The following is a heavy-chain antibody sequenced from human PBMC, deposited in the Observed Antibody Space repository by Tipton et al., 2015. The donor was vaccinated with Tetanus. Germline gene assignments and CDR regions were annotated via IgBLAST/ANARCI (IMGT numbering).Heavy chain of an antibody. D-gene: IGHD6-6*01. J-gene: IGHJ4*02. CDR3: AVLQSSSSPFDY. CDR2: IYHSGST. V-gene: IGHV4-4*02. CDR1: GGSITSSNY. Sequence: TLSLTCAVSGGSITSSNYWSWVRQPPGKGLEWIGEIYHSGSTNYNPSLTSRVTISADKSISTAYLQWSSLKASDTAMYYCAVLQSSSSPFDYWGQGTLVTVSS.